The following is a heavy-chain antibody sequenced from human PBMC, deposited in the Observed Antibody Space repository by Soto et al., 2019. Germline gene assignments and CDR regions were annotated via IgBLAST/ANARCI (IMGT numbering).Heavy chain of an antibody. J-gene: IGHJ4*02. V-gene: IGHV3-30*03. Sequence: GGSLRLSCAASGYTLSSYGMHWVRQAPVKGLEWVAVISYAGSNIYYADSVKGRFTISRDNSKNTLYLHLNSLRAEDTAVYYCARDSSEWGMAGRLDYWGQGTPVTVSS. CDR3: ARDSSEWGMAGRLDY. CDR2: ISYAGSNI. CDR1: GYTLSSYG. D-gene: IGHD6-13*01.